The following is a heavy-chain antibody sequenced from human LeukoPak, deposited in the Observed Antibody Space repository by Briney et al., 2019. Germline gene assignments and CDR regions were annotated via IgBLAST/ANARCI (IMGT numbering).Heavy chain of an antibody. CDR2: INPNSGGT. CDR3: AQERGVRGVIITESIPDDY. D-gene: IGHD3-10*01. J-gene: IGHJ4*02. Sequence: EASVKVSRKASGYTFTSYGFSWVRQAPGQGLEWMGWINPNSGGTNYAQKFQGRVTMTRDTSISTAYMELSRLRSDDTAVYYCAQERGVRGVIITESIPDDYWGQGTLVTVSS. CDR1: GYTFTSYG. V-gene: IGHV1-2*02.